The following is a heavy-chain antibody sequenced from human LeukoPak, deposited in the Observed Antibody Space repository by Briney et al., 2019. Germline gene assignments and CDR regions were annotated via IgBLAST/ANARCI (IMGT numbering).Heavy chain of an antibody. CDR1: GFTFGDYA. CDR2: IRNKAYGGTT. CDR3: TRCRGYYGSGTYSAVCLDS. J-gene: IGHJ4*02. V-gene: IGHV3-49*03. D-gene: IGHD3-10*01. Sequence: PGGSLRLSCTASGFTFGDYALSWFRQVPGRGLEWVAFIRNKAYGGTTEYAASVEGRFTISRDDSKNIVFLQMNSLDTEDTAVYYCTRCRGYYGSGTYSAVCLDSWGQGTLVTVSS.